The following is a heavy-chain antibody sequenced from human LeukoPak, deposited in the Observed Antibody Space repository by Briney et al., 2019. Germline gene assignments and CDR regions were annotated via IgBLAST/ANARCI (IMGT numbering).Heavy chain of an antibody. V-gene: IGHV4-59*01. D-gene: IGHD4-17*01. CDR2: ISYSGNT. CDR1: GGSISSYY. Sequence: SETLSLTCTVSGGSISSYYWSWIRQPPGKGLEWIGYISYSGNTNYNPSLKSRVTISVDTSKNRFSLKLSSVTAADTAVYYCARTHDYGDYPTTYFDYWGQGTLVTVSS. CDR3: ARTHDYGDYPTTYFDY. J-gene: IGHJ4*02.